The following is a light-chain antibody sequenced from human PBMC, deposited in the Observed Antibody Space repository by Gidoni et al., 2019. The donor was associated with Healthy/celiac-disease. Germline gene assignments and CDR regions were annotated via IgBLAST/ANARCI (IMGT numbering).Light chain of an antibody. CDR1: QSVSSN. Sequence: EIVMTQSPATLFVSPGERATLSCRASQSVSSNLAWYQQKPGQAPRLLIYGASTRATGIPARFSGSGSGTEFTLTISSQQSEDFAVYYCQQYNNWPPWTFGQGTKVEIK. V-gene: IGKV3-15*01. J-gene: IGKJ1*01. CDR2: GAS. CDR3: QQYNNWPPWT.